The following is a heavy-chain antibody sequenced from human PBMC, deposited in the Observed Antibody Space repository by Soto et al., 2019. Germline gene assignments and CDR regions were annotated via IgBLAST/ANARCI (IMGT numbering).Heavy chain of an antibody. V-gene: IGHV3-7*01. CDR1: GFTFRSYW. CDR3: AKDERDCSIASGCYKNNWFDS. J-gene: IGHJ5*01. Sequence: GGSLRLSCAASGFTFRSYWMSWVRQAPGKGLEWVANIKEDGSEKYYVDSVKGRFTISRDNAKNSRYVQMNNLRAEDTAVYYCAKDERDCSIASGCYKNNWFDSWGQGTLVTVFS. CDR2: IKEDGSEK. D-gene: IGHD2-2*01.